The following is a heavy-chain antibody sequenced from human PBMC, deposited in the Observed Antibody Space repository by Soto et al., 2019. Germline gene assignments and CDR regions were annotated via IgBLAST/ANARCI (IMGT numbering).Heavy chain of an antibody. CDR2: ISAYNGDT. D-gene: IGHD1-1*01. V-gene: IGHV1-18*01. CDR1: GYIFTKFG. Sequence: AASVKVSCKASGYIFTKFGISWVRHAPGQGLEWMGWISAYNGDTNYAQKLQGRVTVTRDTSTSTAYMELRSLTSDDTAVYYCAREGNWRELNYYNGMDVWG. CDR3: AREGNWRELNYYNGMDV. J-gene: IGHJ6*02.